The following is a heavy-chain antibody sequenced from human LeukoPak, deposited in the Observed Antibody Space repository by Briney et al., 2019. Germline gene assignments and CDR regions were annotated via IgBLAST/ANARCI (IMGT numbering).Heavy chain of an antibody. D-gene: IGHD3-9*01. CDR3: ARGRLVTTLYYFDY. J-gene: IGHJ4*02. Sequence: ASVKVSCKASGYTFITYGITWVRQAPGQGLEWMGWINPNSGGTNYAQKFQGRVTMTRDTSISTAYMELSRLRSDDTAVYYCARGRLVTTLYYFDYWGQGTLVTVSS. CDR2: INPNSGGT. CDR1: GYTFITYG. V-gene: IGHV1-2*02.